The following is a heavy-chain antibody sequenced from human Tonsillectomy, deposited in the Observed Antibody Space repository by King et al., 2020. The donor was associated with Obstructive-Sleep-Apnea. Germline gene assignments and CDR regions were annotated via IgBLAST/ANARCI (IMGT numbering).Heavy chain of an antibody. Sequence: QLVQSGAEVKKPGSSVKVSCKASGGTFSSYAISWVRQAPGQGLECMGGIIPIFGTANYAQKFQGRVTITADESTSTADIALSSLRAEDTAVYYCARGSVSSYCGGDCYTPDYYYYGMDVWGQGTTVTVSS. CDR2: IIPIFGTA. D-gene: IGHD2-21*02. CDR1: GGTFSSYA. V-gene: IGHV1-69*01. CDR3: ARGSVSSYCGGDCYTPDYYYYGMDV. J-gene: IGHJ6*02.